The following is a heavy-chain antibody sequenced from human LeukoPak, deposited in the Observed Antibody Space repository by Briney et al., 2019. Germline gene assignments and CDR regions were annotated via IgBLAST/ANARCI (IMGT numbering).Heavy chain of an antibody. D-gene: IGHD6-13*01. CDR2: IYYSGST. CDR1: GGSISSSSYY. CDR3: ARTYSSSWYETHYYFDY. J-gene: IGHJ4*02. V-gene: IGHV4-39*01. Sequence: KPSETLSLTCTVSGGSISSSSYYWGWIRQPPGKGLEWIGSIYYSGSTYYNPSLKSRVTISVDTSKNQFSLKLSSVTAADTAVYYCARTYSSSWYETHYYFDYWGQGTLVTVSS.